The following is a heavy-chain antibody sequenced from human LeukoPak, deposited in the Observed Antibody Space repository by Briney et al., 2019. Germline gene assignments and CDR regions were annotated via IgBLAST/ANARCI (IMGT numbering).Heavy chain of an antibody. CDR1: LFTFHRYT. Sequence: SLRLSRAPSLFTFHRYTMRPVRQAPGEGLEGGSSISGSSSPIYYAYSVKCRFSSSRDNSKNTLYLHLTSLRVEDTAVYYCVKNVGYCSSNSCSRLYFD. CDR3: VKNVGYCSSNSCSRLYFD. V-gene: IGHV3-23*01. CDR2: ISGSSSPI. J-gene: IGHJ4*01. D-gene: IGHD2-2*01.